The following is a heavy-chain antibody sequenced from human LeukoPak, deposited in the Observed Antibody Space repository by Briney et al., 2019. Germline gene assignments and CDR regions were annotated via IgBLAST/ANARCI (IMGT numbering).Heavy chain of an antibody. CDR3: ARGFSEYHDSSGYYGNFDY. CDR1: GYTFTSYY. CDR2: INPSSGST. Sequence: ASVKVSCKASGYTFTSYYMHWVRQAPGQGLEWMGIINPSSGSTRYAQKFQGRVTMTRDTSTGTVYMELSSLRSEDTAVYYCARGFSEYHDSSGYYGNFDYWGQGTLVTVPS. V-gene: IGHV1-46*03. D-gene: IGHD3-22*01. J-gene: IGHJ4*02.